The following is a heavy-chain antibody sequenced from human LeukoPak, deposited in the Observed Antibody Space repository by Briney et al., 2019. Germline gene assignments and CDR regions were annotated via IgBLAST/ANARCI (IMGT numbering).Heavy chain of an antibody. Sequence: SETLSLTCTVSGGSISSYYWSWIRQPPGKGLEWIGYIYYSGSTNYNPSLKSRVTISVDTSKNQFSLKLSSVTAADTAVYYCARVAGYCSSSSCYSAFDYWGQGTLVTVSS. J-gene: IGHJ4*02. CDR2: IYYSGST. CDR3: ARVAGYCSSSSCYSAFDY. D-gene: IGHD2-15*01. CDR1: GGSISSYY. V-gene: IGHV4-59*01.